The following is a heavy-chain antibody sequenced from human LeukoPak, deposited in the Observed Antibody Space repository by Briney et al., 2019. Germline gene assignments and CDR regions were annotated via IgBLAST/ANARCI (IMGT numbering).Heavy chain of an antibody. CDR2: ISSNGDNT. J-gene: IGHJ5*02. Sequence: PGGSLRLSCSVSGFTFSTYVMHWVRQAPGKGLEYVSAISSNGDNTYYADSVKGRFTIPRDNSKNTLYLQMSSLRADDTAVYYCVRGTGSWGQGTLVTVSS. CDR3: VRGTGS. CDR1: GFTFSTYV. V-gene: IGHV3-64D*06.